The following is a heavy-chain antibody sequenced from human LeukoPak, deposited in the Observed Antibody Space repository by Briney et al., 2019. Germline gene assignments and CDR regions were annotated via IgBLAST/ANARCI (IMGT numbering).Heavy chain of an antibody. Sequence: RGSLRLSCAASGFTFSSYGMHWVRQAPGKGLEWVAFIRYDGSIQYHADSVKGRFTISRDNSKNMLYLQMSSLRAEDTALYYCAKDTVKVTTIRRVPHYTDVWGKGTTVTISS. D-gene: IGHD5-24*01. J-gene: IGHJ6*03. CDR2: IRYDGSIQ. CDR3: AKDTVKVTTIRRVPHYTDV. V-gene: IGHV3-30*02. CDR1: GFTFSSYG.